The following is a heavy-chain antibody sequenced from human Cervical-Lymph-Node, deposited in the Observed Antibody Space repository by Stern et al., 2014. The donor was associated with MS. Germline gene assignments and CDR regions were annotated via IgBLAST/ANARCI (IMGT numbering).Heavy chain of an antibody. D-gene: IGHD6-13*01. CDR1: GFRFSRYA. Sequence: VQLVQSGGGVVQPGRSLRLSCAASGFRFSRYAMHWVRQAPGKGLEGVALIWYDGSILYYAASATVRFPISRYNFKNTLYLQMNSLRAEYTSVYYCASAYSSSHYYFDYWGQGTLVTVSS. CDR3: ASAYSSSHYYFDY. CDR2: IWYDGSIL. V-gene: IGHV3-33*01. J-gene: IGHJ4*02.